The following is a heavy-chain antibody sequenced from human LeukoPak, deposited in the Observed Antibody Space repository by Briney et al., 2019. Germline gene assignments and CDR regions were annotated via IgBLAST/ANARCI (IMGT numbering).Heavy chain of an antibody. J-gene: IGHJ4*02. CDR2: IYSGGNT. CDR1: GFTFSSYW. D-gene: IGHD4-23*01. CDR3: ARRAGGYSHSYDY. Sequence: GGSLRLSCAASGFTFSSYWMSWVRQAPGKGLEWVAIIYSGGNTNYADSVKGRFTISRDNSKNTLYLQMNNLRADDTAVYYCARRAGGYSHSYDYWGQGTLVTVSS. V-gene: IGHV3-53*01.